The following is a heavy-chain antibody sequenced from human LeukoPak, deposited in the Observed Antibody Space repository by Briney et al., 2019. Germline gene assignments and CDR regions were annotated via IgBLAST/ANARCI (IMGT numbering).Heavy chain of an antibody. CDR2: ISSSSSYI. CDR1: GFTFSSYS. D-gene: IGHD3-10*01. Sequence: GGSLRLSCAASGFTFSSYSMNWVRQAPGKGLEWVSSISSSSSYIYYADSVKGRFTISRDNAKNSLYLQMNSLRAEDTAVYYCAREPRVAAPYYFDYWGQGILVTVSS. CDR3: AREPRVAAPYYFDY. V-gene: IGHV3-21*01. J-gene: IGHJ4*02.